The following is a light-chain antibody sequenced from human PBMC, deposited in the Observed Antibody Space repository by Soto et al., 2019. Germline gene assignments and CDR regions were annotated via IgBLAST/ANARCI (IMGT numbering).Light chain of an antibody. V-gene: IGKV1-39*01. CDR3: KQSYSVFT. CDR1: QSISSY. J-gene: IGKJ3*01. Sequence: DIQMTQSPSSLSASVGDRVTITCRASQSISSYLNWYQQKPGKAPKLLIYAASSLQSGVPSRFSGSGSGTDFTLTISSLQPEDFATYYCKQSYSVFTFGPGTKVDIK. CDR2: AAS.